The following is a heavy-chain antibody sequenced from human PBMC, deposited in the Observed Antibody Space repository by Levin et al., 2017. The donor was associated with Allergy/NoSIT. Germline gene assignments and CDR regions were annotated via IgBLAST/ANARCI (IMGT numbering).Heavy chain of an antibody. J-gene: IGHJ4*02. Sequence: GESLKISCAVSGFTVSDHHMTWVRQAPGQGLEWVSVIYSSGVSYHEDSVKGRFTTSTDAAKNTVFLQMNSLKRDDTARYYCAREAPGGGYYIDYWGQGTLVTVSS. D-gene: IGHD3-10*01. V-gene: IGHV3-66*03. CDR2: IYSSGVS. CDR1: GFTVSDHH. CDR3: AREAPGGGYYIDY.